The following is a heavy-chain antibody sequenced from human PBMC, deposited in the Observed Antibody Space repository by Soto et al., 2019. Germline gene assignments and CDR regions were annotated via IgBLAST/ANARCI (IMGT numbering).Heavy chain of an antibody. CDR2: ISVSGNNA. V-gene: IGHV3-23*01. Sequence: GGSLRLSCAASGFAFSTFAMTWVRQAPGKGLEWVAAISVSGNNAYYADSVKGRFTISRDNSQNSVFLQMGSLRADGTAVYYCARDQLRPGILYSLGVLLPEYGLWGQGTLVTVSS. CDR3: ARDQLRPGILYSLGVLLPEYGL. J-gene: IGHJ4*02. D-gene: IGHD3-22*01. CDR1: GFAFSTFA.